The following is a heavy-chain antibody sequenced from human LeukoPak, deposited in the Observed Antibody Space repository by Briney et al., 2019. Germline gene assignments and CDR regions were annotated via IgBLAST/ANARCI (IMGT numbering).Heavy chain of an antibody. J-gene: IGHJ4*02. V-gene: IGHV4-61*01. Sequence: SETLSLTCTVSGGSISSSSYYWSWIRQPPVKGLEWIGYIYFGGNTNYNPSLKSRVTMSVDTSKNQISLKLSSVTAADTAVYYCARQTYYASGTYYFLDFWGQGTLVTVSS. CDR2: IYFGGNT. CDR3: ARQTYYASGTYYFLDF. D-gene: IGHD3-10*01. CDR1: GGSISSSSYY.